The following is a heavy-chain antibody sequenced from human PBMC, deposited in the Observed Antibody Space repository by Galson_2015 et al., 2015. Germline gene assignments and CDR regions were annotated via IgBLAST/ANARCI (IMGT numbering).Heavy chain of an antibody. D-gene: IGHD2-21*01. CDR2: ISSSSSTI. CDR1: GFTFSSYS. V-gene: IGHV3-48*02. J-gene: IGHJ4*02. Sequence: SLRLSCAASGFTFSSYSMNWVRQAPGKGLEWVSYISSSSSTIYYADSVKGRFTISRNNAKNSLYLQMNSLRDEDTAVYYCARDYSLQVPGPVDYWGQGTLVTVSS. CDR3: ARDYSLQVPGPVDY.